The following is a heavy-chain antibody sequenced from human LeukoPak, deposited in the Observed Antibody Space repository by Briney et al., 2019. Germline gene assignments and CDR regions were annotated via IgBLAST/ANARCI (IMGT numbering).Heavy chain of an antibody. J-gene: IGHJ4*02. V-gene: IGHV4-59*08. CDR1: GGAISSHY. CDR3: ARWVSGTGLLDY. CDR2: ISYSGST. Sequence: TSETLSLTCTVSGGAISSHYWSWIRQPPGKGLEWVGFISYSGSTHYNPSLKSRVTISVDTSESQFSLKLSSVTAADTAVYYCARWVSGTGLLDYWGQGTLVTVSS. D-gene: IGHD6-19*01.